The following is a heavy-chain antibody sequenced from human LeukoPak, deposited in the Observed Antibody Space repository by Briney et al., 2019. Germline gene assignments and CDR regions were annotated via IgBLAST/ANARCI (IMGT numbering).Heavy chain of an antibody. CDR3: AKDIGKLDDYFDY. CDR1: GFTFGDYT. V-gene: IGHV3-43*01. CDR2: IRWDGGST. Sequence: GGSLRLSCAASGFTFGDYTMHWVRQAPGKGLEWVSLIRWDGGSTYYADSVKGRFTISRDNSKNSLYLQMNSLRTEDTALYYCAKDIGKLDDYFDYWGQGTLVTVSS. J-gene: IGHJ4*02. D-gene: IGHD1-1*01.